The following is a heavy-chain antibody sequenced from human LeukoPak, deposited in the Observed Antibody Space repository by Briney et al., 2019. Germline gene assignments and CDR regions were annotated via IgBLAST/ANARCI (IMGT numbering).Heavy chain of an antibody. CDR2: NYSGGST. J-gene: IGHJ3*02. Sequence: PGGSLRLSCAASGFTVSSNYMSWVRQAPGKGLEWVSVNYSGGSTYYADSVKGRFTISRDNSKNTLYLQMNSLRAEDTAVYYCARDADPATGIAAAGSAFDIWGQGTMVTVSS. CDR1: GFTVSSNY. D-gene: IGHD6-13*01. CDR3: ARDADPATGIAAAGSAFDI. V-gene: IGHV3-53*01.